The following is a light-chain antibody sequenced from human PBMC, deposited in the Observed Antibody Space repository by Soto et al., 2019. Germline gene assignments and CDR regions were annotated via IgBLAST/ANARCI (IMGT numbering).Light chain of an antibody. CDR2: AAS. J-gene: IGKJ1*01. Sequence: DIQMTQSPSSLSASVGDTVTITCRASQGIIDYLAWYQQRPGKVPKLLIYAASTLQTGVPSRFSGSGAGTDFTLTISSLLPEYVATYYCQKHDSDPQPFGKGTKVEIK. V-gene: IGKV1-27*01. CDR3: QKHDSDPQP. CDR1: QGIIDY.